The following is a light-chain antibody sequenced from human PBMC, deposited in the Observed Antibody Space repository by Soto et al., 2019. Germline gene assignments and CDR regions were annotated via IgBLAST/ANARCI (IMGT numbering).Light chain of an antibody. CDR1: NIGRQD. CDR2: FDS. J-gene: IGLJ3*02. Sequence: SYELTQPPSVSVAPGRTARIPCGGNNIGRQDVHWYQQKPGQAPVLVIYFDSDRPSGIPERFSGSNSGNTATLTISRVEAGDEADYYCQVWDSSSDHRGVFGGGTKPPS. CDR3: QVWDSSSDHRGV. V-gene: IGLV3-21*04.